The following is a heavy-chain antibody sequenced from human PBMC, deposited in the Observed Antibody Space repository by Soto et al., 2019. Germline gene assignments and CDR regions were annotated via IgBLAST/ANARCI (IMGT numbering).Heavy chain of an antibody. CDR3: ARSRLVLMVYAPSDYYYYYGMDV. CDR2: IIPIFGTA. CDR1: GGTFSSYA. J-gene: IGHJ6*02. V-gene: IGHV1-69*06. Sequence: SVKVSCKASGGTFSSYAISWVRQAPGQGLEWMGGIIPIFGTANYAQKFQGRVTITADKSTSTAYMELSSLRSEDTAVYYCARSRLVLMVYAPSDYYYYYGMDVWGQGTTVTVSS. D-gene: IGHD2-8*01.